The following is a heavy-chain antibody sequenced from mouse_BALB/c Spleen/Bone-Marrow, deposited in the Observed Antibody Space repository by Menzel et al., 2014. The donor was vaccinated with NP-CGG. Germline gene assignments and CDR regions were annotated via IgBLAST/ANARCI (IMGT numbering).Heavy chain of an antibody. CDR1: GFSLTSYG. CDR3: AREKYGNDY. CDR2: IWAGGST. D-gene: IGHD2-10*02. J-gene: IGHJ2*01. V-gene: IGHV2-9*02. Sequence: VMLVESGPGLVAPSQSLSITCTVSGFSLTSYGVHWVRQPPGKGLEWLGVIWAGGSTNYNSALMSRLSISKDNSKSQVFLEMNSLQTDNTAIYYCAREKYGNDYWGPGTTLTVSS.